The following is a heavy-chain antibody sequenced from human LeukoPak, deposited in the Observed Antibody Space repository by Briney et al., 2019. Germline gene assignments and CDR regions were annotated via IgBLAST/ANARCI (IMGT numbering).Heavy chain of an antibody. CDR1: GFTFSDYY. CDR2: ISSGGGTR. V-gene: IGHV3-11*04. Sequence: GGSLRLSCAASGFTFSDYYMNWIRQAPGKGLEWVSYISSGGGTRSYADSVKGRFTISRDNAKNSLYLQMNSLRADDTAVYYCARALYDSSGYYSHFDYWGQGTLVTVSS. CDR3: ARALYDSSGYYSHFDY. J-gene: IGHJ4*02. D-gene: IGHD3-22*01.